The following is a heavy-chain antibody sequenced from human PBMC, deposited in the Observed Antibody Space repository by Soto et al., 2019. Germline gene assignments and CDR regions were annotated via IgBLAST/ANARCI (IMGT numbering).Heavy chain of an antibody. CDR1: GGSVSSGSYY. CDR2: IYYSGST. CDR3: ASQDTAMVIFDY. V-gene: IGHV4-61*01. D-gene: IGHD5-18*01. J-gene: IGHJ4*02. Sequence: KASETLSLTCTVSGGSVSSGSYYWSWIRQPPGKGLEWIGYIYYSGSTNYNTSLKSRVTKSVDTSKNQFSLKLSSVTAADTALYYCASQDTAMVIFDYWGQGTLVTVSS.